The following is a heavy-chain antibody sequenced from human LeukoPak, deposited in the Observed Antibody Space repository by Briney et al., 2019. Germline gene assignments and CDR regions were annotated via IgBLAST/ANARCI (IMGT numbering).Heavy chain of an antibody. CDR2: IRNKASGGTT. CDR1: GFTFGDYS. CDR3: TRDRIMTVF. V-gene: IGHV3-49*03. Sequence: GGSLRLSCTASGFTFGDYSMTWFRQAPGKGLEWVSFIRNKASGGTTEHAASVRGRFTTSRDDSKSIAYLQMNSLKTEDTALYYCTRDRIMTVFWGQGTLVTVSS. J-gene: IGHJ4*02. D-gene: IGHD2-21*02.